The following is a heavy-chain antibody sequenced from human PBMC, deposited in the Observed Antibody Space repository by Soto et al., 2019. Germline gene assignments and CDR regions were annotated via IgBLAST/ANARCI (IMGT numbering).Heavy chain of an antibody. CDR1: GYTFNNYW. CDR3: ARRAYSSEDLDY. CDR2: IYPGKSTT. J-gene: IGHJ4*02. Sequence: HGEFLKISCKGSGYTFNNYWIGWVRQMPGKGLEWIGIIYPGKSTTRYSPSFQGQVTISADKSINTAYLQWSSLKASDTAVYYCARRAYSSEDLDYWGQGTPVTVSS. V-gene: IGHV5-51*01. D-gene: IGHD6-25*01.